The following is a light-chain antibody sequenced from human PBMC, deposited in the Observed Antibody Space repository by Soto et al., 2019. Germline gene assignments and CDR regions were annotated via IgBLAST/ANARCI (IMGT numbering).Light chain of an antibody. CDR1: ISNIGKNY. J-gene: IGLJ3*02. Sequence: QSVLTQPPSVSAAPGQKVIISCSGSISNIGKNYVSWYQQLPGTAPKVLIYDNNKRPSGIPDRFSGSKSGTSATLGITGLQTGDEADYYCGTWDSSLSAPNWVFGGGTKLTVL. V-gene: IGLV1-51*01. CDR2: DNN. CDR3: GTWDSSLSAPNWV.